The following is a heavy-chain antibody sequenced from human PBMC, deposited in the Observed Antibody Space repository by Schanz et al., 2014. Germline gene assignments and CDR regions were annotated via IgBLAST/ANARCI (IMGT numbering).Heavy chain of an antibody. Sequence: QVLQVQSGSELKKPGTSVKVSCKASGYTFNNYTYVMIWVRQAPGQGLEWMGRIIPILGIANYAQKFQGRVTNTADKSTSTAYMDLSSLRSEDTAVYYCASSGAGYSSSWDFDYWGQGTLVTVSS. V-gene: IGHV1-69*02. CDR1: GYTFNNYT. J-gene: IGHJ4*02. CDR2: IIPILGIA. CDR3: ASSGAGYSSSWDFDY. D-gene: IGHD6-13*01.